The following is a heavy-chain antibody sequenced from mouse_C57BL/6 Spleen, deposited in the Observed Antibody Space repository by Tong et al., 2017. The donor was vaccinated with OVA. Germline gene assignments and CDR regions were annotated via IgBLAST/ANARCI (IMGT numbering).Heavy chain of an antibody. D-gene: IGHD2-1*01. CDR3: ATGNPYYFDY. V-gene: IGHV5-4*02. J-gene: IGHJ2*01. CDR2: ISDGGSYT. Sequence: EVQLQESGGGLVKPGGSLKLSCAASGFTFSDYYMYWVRQTPEKRLEWVATISDGGSYTYYPDSVKGRFTISRDNAKNNLYLQMTSLRSEDTAMYYCATGNPYYFDYWGQGTTLTVSS. CDR1: GFTFSDYY.